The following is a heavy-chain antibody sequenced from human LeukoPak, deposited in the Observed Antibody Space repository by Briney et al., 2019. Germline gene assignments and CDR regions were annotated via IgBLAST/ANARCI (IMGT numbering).Heavy chain of an antibody. J-gene: IGHJ3*02. D-gene: IGHD4-17*01. CDR2: IYSGGST. Sequence: GESLKISCAASGFTVSSNYMSWVRQAPGKGLEWVSVIYSGGSTYYADSVEGRFTISRDNSKNTLYLQMNSLRAEDTAVYYCASRGPYGDYVIWGQGTMVTVSS. CDR3: ASRGPYGDYVI. V-gene: IGHV3-53*01. CDR1: GFTVSSNY.